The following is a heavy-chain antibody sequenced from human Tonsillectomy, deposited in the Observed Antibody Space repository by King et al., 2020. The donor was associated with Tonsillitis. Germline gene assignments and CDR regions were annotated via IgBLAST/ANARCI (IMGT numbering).Heavy chain of an antibody. CDR3: AKGLVVRGVITKPLDY. J-gene: IGHJ4*02. V-gene: IGHV3-30*02. D-gene: IGHD3-10*01. CDR2: IRYDGSNK. Sequence: VQLVESGGGVVQPGGSLRLSCAASGFTFSSYGMHWVRQAPGKGLEWVAFIRYDGSNKYYADSVKGRLTISRDNSKNTLYLQMNSLGAEDTAVYYCAKGLVVRGVITKPLDYWGQGTLVTVSS. CDR1: GFTFSSYG.